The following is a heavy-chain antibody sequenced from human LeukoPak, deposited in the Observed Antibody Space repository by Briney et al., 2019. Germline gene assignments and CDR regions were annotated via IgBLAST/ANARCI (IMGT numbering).Heavy chain of an antibody. CDR3: ARHWDSSGWNFDY. D-gene: IGHD6-19*01. CDR2: IYYSGST. Sequence: SETLSLTCAVYGGSFSGYYWGWIRQPPGKGLEWIGSIYYSGSTYYNPSLRSRVTISVDTSKNQFSLRLISVTAADTAVYYCARHWDSSGWNFDYWGQGTLVTVSS. V-gene: IGHV4-39*01. CDR1: GGSFSGYY. J-gene: IGHJ4*02.